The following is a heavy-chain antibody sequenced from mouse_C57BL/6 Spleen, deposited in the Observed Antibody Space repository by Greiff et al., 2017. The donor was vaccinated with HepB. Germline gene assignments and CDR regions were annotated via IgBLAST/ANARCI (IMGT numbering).Heavy chain of an antibody. CDR1: GYSITSGYY. V-gene: IGHV3-6*01. CDR3: ARVDGYDAMDY. CDR2: ISYDGSN. Sequence: EVKVEESGPGLVKPSQSLSLTCSVTGYSITSGYYWNWIRQFPGNKLEWMGYISYDGSNNYNPSLKNRISITRDTSKNQVFLKLNSVTTEDTATYYCARVDGYDAMDYWGQGTSVTVSS. D-gene: IGHD2-3*01. J-gene: IGHJ4*01.